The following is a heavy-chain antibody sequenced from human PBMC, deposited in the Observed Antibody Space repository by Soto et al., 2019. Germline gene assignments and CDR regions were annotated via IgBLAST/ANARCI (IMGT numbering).Heavy chain of an antibody. CDR1: GYTFTSYA. V-gene: IGHV1-3*01. J-gene: IGHJ6*02. D-gene: IGHD3-22*01. CDR2: INAGNGNT. CDR3: ARASVRYYYDSRPGSGMDV. Sequence: ASVKVSCKASGYTFTSYAMHWVRQAPGQRLEWMGWINAGNGNTKYSQKFQGRVTITRDTSASTAYMELSSLRSEDTAVYYCARASVRYYYDSRPGSGMDVWGQGTTVTVSS.